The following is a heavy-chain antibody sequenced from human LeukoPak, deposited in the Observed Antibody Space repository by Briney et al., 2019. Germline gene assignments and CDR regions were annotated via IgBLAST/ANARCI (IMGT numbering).Heavy chain of an antibody. CDR1: GFTFSSYW. J-gene: IGHJ4*02. Sequence: GGSLRLSCAASGFTFSSYWMSWVRQAPGKGLECVANIKQDGSEKYYVDSVKGRFTISRDNAKNSLYLQMNSLRAEDTAVYYCARTPLAAGYLFDYWGQGTLVTVSS. D-gene: IGHD3-9*01. V-gene: IGHV3-7*01. CDR2: IKQDGSEK. CDR3: ARTPLAAGYLFDY.